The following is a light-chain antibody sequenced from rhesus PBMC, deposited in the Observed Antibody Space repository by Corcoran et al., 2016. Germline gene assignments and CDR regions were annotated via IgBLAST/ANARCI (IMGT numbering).Light chain of an antibody. CDR2: KAS. Sequence: DIQMTQSPSSLSASVGDTVTITCRASQDINNCLAWYQQKPGKAPDLLIYKASSLQSGFPSRFVGSGSGTDFTLPISRLQSEDFATYYCQQCSSKPYSFGQGTKVEIK. CDR3: QQCSSKPYS. V-gene: IGKV1-22*01. CDR1: QDINNC. J-gene: IGKJ2*01.